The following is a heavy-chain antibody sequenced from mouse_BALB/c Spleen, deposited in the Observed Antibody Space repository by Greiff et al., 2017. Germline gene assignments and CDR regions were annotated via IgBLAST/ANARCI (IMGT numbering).Heavy chain of an antibody. V-gene: IGHV5-17*02. CDR2: ISSGSSTI. Sequence: EVKLMESGGGLVQPGGSRKLSCAASGFTFSSFGMHWVRQAPEKGLEWVAYISSGSSTIYYADTVKGRFTISRDNPKNTLFLQMTSLRSEDTAMYYCARGGIYYGPPWFAYWGQGTLVTVSA. J-gene: IGHJ3*01. CDR1: GFTFSSFG. CDR3: ARGGIYYGPPWFAY. D-gene: IGHD2-1*01.